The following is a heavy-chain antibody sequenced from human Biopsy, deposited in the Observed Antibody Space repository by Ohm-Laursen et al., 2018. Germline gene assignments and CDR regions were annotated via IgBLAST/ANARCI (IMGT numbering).Heavy chain of an antibody. D-gene: IGHD3-22*01. J-gene: IGHJ2*01. CDR1: GDSISSYY. CDR2: VYYTGST. CDR3: ARDRGYYSDRTVPGYFDL. V-gene: IGHV4-59*01. Sequence: SQTLSLTCTVSGDSISSYYWSWIRQPPGKGLQRIGYVYYTGSTDYNPSLQSRVTISVDTSKNYFSLRLRPVTPADTAIYYCARDRGYYSDRTVPGYFDLWGRGTLVTVSS.